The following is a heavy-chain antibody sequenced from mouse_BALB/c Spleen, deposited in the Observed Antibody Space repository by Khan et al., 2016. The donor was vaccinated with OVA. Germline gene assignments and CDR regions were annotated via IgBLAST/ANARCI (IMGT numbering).Heavy chain of an antibody. Sequence: EVELVESGPGLVKPSQSLSLTCTVTGYSITSGYGWNWIRQFPGNKLEWMGYISYSGSTNYNPSLKSRISITRNKSKNQFFLQLNSVATEDTATYNCARTARIKYWGQGTTLTVSS. V-gene: IGHV3-2*02. CDR2: ISYSGST. CDR1: GYSITSGYG. J-gene: IGHJ2*01. D-gene: IGHD1-2*01. CDR3: ARTARIKY.